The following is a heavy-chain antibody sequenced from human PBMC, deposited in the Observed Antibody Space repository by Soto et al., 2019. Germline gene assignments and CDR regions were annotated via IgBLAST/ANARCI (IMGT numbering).Heavy chain of an antibody. Sequence: PSETLSLTCTVSGGSISSSNWWSWVRQPPGKGLEWIGEIYHSGSTNYNPSLKSRVTISVDKSKNQFSLKLSSVTAADTAVYYCARDRFDGYNSVGQWGQGTLVTVS. D-gene: IGHD5-12*01. CDR2: IYHSGST. CDR3: ARDRFDGYNSVGQ. J-gene: IGHJ4*02. V-gene: IGHV4-4*02. CDR1: GGSISSSNW.